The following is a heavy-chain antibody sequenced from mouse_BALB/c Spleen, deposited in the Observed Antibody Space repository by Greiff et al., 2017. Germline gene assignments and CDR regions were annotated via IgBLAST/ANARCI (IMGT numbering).Heavy chain of an antibody. CDR3: ILYGNYGRFDY. Sequence: VQLQQSGAELVRSGASVKLSCTASGFNIKDYYMHWVKQRPEQGLEWIGWIDPENGDTEYAPKFQGKATMTADTSSNTAYLQLSSLTSEDTAVYYCILYGNYGRFDYWGQGTTLIVSS. CDR2: IDPENGDT. CDR1: GFNIKDYY. V-gene: IGHV14-4*02. J-gene: IGHJ2*01. D-gene: IGHD2-1*01.